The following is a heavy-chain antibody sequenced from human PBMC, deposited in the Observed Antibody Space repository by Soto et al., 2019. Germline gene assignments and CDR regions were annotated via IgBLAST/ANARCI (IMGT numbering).Heavy chain of an antibody. CDR3: VREGGDLRGSGVFDY. CDR1: GFTFSFYT. Sequence: EPQLVESGGGLVQPGGSLRLSCAASGFTFSFYTMNWVRQPPGKGLEWLAYISRGGSSIYYADSVKGRFTVSRDNANNSLCLQLNSLSREDTAVYYCVREGGDLRGSGVFDYWGQGTLVTVSS. D-gene: IGHD6-19*01. J-gene: IGHJ4*02. CDR2: ISRGGSSI. V-gene: IGHV3-48*01.